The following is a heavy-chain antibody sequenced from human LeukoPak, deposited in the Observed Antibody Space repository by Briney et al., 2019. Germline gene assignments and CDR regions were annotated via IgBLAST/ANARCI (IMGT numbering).Heavy chain of an antibody. J-gene: IGHJ5*02. CDR3: PNQGAASYWCEL. V-gene: IGHV3-30*02. D-gene: IGHD3-10*01. CDR1: GLSYTSHG. CDR2: IWYDGSNK. Sequence: PGGSLRLSGAPSGLSYTSHGLHWVRQAPGKGLEWVAIIWYDGSNKYYADSVKGRFTISRDNSKNKLYLQMNSLRAEGTELCVFPNQGAASYWCELWGEGTVVTVS.